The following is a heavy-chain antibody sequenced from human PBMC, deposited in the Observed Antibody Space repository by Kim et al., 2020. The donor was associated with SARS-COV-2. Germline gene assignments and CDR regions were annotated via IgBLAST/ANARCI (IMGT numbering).Heavy chain of an antibody. V-gene: IGHV3-48*03. CDR1: GFSFSSYE. J-gene: IGHJ4*02. CDR3: ARLALDGNDDY. Sequence: GGSLRLSCAASGFSFSSYEMNWVRQAPGKGLEWVSYISSSGGSIHYADSVKGRFTISRDNAKNSLYLQMNILSAEDTAVYYCARLALDGNDDYWGQGTLVTVSS. D-gene: IGHD1-1*01. CDR2: ISSSGGSI.